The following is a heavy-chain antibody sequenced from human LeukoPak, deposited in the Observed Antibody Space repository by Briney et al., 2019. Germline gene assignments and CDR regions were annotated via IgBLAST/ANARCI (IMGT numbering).Heavy chain of an antibody. Sequence: PGGSLRLSCAASGFTFSSYAMSWVRQAPGKGLEWVSAISGSGGSTYYADSVKGRFTISRDNSKNTLYLQMNSQRAEDTAVYYCANLRGTGEYYFDYWGQGTLVTVSS. CDR3: ANLRGTGEYYFDY. CDR2: ISGSGGST. J-gene: IGHJ4*02. CDR1: GFTFSSYA. V-gene: IGHV3-23*01. D-gene: IGHD3/OR15-3a*01.